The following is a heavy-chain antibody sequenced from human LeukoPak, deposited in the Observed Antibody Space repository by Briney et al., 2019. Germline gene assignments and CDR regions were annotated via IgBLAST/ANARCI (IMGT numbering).Heavy chain of an antibody. CDR2: IKSKTDGGTT. D-gene: IGHD3-9*01. J-gene: IGHJ4*02. CDR1: GFTFSNAW. Sequence: GGSLRLSCAASGFTFSNAWMSWVRQAPGKGLEWVGRIKSKTDGGTTDYAAPVKGRFTISRDDSKNTLYLQMNSLKTEDTAVYYCATVLRYFDWLSEFFDYWGQGTLVTVSS. CDR3: ATVLRYFDWLSEFFDY. V-gene: IGHV3-15*01.